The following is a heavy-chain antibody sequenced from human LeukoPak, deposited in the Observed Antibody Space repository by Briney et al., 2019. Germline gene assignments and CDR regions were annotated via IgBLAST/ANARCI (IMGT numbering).Heavy chain of an antibody. Sequence: PGGSLRLSCAASGFTFSSYSMHWVRQAPGKGLEWVAVISYDGSKKYYADSLKGRFTISRDNSKNTPYLQMNSLRDEATAVYYCATSLPRGPTGWFDPWGQGNLVTASS. CDR1: GFTFSSYS. CDR3: ATSLPRGPTGWFDP. CDR2: ISYDGSKK. V-gene: IGHV3-30-3*01. J-gene: IGHJ5*02.